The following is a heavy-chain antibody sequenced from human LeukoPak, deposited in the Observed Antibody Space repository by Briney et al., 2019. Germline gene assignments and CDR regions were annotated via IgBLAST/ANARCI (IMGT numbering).Heavy chain of an antibody. CDR1: GGSISSYY. Sequence: SEALSLTCTVSGGSISSYYWSWIRQPPGKGLEWIGYIYYSGSTNYNPSLKSRVTISVDTSKNQFSLKLSSVTAADTAVYYCARDKTLNYYGSSGYAKIYYYGMDVWGQGTTVTVSS. D-gene: IGHD3-22*01. V-gene: IGHV4-59*01. CDR2: IYYSGST. J-gene: IGHJ6*02. CDR3: ARDKTLNYYGSSGYAKIYYYGMDV.